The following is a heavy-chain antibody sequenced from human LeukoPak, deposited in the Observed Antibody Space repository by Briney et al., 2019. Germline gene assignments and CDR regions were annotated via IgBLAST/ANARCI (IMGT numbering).Heavy chain of an antibody. CDR2: IYTSGTT. CDR3: ARGLASGYPPIPFDY. CDR1: GGSISSSNYY. J-gene: IGHJ4*02. D-gene: IGHD3-3*01. Sequence: SETLSLTCTVSGGSISSSNYYWSWIRQPAGKGLEWIGRIYTSGTTNYNPSLKSRVTISIDTSKSQFSLNLTSVTAADTAVYYCARGLASGYPPIPFDYWGQGTPVTVSS. V-gene: IGHV4-61*02.